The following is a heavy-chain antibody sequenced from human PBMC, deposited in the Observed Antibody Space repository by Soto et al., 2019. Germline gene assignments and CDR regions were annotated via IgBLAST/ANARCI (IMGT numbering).Heavy chain of an antibody. J-gene: IGHJ3*01. CDR3: AHRAGVAATGGAFSV. CDR2: IYWNDNK. V-gene: IGHV2-5*01. CDR1: GFSLTTSGAG. Sequence: QITLKESGPTLVSPTQPLTLTCTFSGFSLTTSGAGVAWIRQPPGKALEWLAVIYWNDNKRYSPSLRSSLTINKDTSKNQVVLTMTNMDPVDTATYYCAHRAGVAATGGAFSVWGQGTLVTVSS. D-gene: IGHD6-13*01.